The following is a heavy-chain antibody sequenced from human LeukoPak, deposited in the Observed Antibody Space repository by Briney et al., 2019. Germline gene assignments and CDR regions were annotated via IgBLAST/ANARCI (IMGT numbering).Heavy chain of an antibody. CDR2: IIPILGIA. D-gene: IGHD5-12*01. J-gene: IGHJ4*02. Sequence: GSSVKVSCKASGGTFSSYTISWVRQAPGQGLEWMGRIIPILGIANYAQKFQGRVTITADKSTSTAYMELSSLRSEDTAVYYCATARGYSGYDLSGTFDYWGQGTLVTVSS. CDR3: ATARGYSGYDLSGTFDY. V-gene: IGHV1-69*02. CDR1: GGTFSSYT.